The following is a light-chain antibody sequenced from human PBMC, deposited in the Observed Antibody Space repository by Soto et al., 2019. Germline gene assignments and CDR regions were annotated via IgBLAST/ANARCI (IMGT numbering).Light chain of an antibody. Sequence: EIVLTQSPGTLSLSPGERATLSCRASQSVSSSYVAWYQQKPGQAPRLLIYGASSRATGIPDRFSGSGSGTDFTLTISRLEPEDFAVYYCQQYGSSPPAITFGQGTRLEIK. CDR2: GAS. CDR1: QSVSSSY. CDR3: QQYGSSPPAIT. J-gene: IGKJ5*01. V-gene: IGKV3-20*01.